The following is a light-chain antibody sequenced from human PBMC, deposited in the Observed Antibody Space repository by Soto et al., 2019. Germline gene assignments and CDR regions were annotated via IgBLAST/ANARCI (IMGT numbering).Light chain of an antibody. CDR1: QDVNSH. J-gene: IGKJ5*01. CDR2: YVS. CDR3: QEIDSYPPI. Sequence: DIPLTQSPTFLYAAVGDTITITCRAIQDVNSHLAWYKQTPGRAPKLLISYVSTLQSGDPSRFSGSGSRTVFTLTISGLQPEDFATYCCQEIDSYPPIVGQGTRLEIK. V-gene: IGKV1-9*01.